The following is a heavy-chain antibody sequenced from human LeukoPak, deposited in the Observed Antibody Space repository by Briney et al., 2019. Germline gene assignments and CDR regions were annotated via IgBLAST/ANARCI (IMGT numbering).Heavy chain of an antibody. D-gene: IGHD6-13*01. J-gene: IGHJ4*02. Sequence: GESRKISCKGSGYSFTSYWIGWVRQMPGKGLEWMGIIYPGDSDTRYSPSFQGQVTISADKSISTAYLQWSSLKASDTAMYYCARSSSWYSGALDYWGQGTLVTVSS. V-gene: IGHV5-51*01. CDR1: GYSFTSYW. CDR2: IYPGDSDT. CDR3: ARSSSWYSGALDY.